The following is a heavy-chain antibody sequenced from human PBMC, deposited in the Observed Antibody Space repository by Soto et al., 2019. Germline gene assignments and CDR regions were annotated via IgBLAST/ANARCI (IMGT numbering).Heavy chain of an antibody. CDR3: AKDLNYYDSSGLTTFDY. Sequence: LRLSCAASGFTFSSYAMSWVRQAPGKGLEWVSAISGSGGSTYYADSVKGRFTISRDNSKNTLYLQMNSLRAEDTAVYYCAKDLNYYDSSGLTTFDYWGQGTLVTV. J-gene: IGHJ4*02. CDR1: GFTFSSYA. CDR2: ISGSGGST. V-gene: IGHV3-23*01. D-gene: IGHD3-22*01.